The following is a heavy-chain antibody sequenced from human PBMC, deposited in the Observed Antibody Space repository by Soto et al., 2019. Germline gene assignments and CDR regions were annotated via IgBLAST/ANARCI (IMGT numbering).Heavy chain of an antibody. J-gene: IGHJ4*02. D-gene: IGHD4-4*01. Sequence: QVQLVESGGALVKPGGSLRLSCAASGFTFSDYFMTWIRQAPGEGLEWVAYISTSARIIHYADSVKGRFTISRDNAKNSLYLQMNSLRAEDTAVYFCAREYSAYHYHVDFWGQGTVVTVSS. CDR2: ISTSARII. V-gene: IGHV3-11*01. CDR1: GFTFSDYF. CDR3: AREYSAYHYHVDF.